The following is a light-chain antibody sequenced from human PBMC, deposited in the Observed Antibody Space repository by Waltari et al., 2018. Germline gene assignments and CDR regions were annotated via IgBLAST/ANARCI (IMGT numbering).Light chain of an antibody. V-gene: IGLV2-14*03. J-gene: IGLJ3*02. CDR2: DGT. Sequence: QSALTQPASVSGSPGQSVTISSTGTSRAGVDYDFFSWYHQHPGKAPKLIIFDGTTRPSGVSNRFSGSKSGSTASLTISGLQAEDEADYFCSSYPRTGTWLFGGGTKLTVL. CDR3: SSYPRTGTWL. CDR1: SRAGVDYDF.